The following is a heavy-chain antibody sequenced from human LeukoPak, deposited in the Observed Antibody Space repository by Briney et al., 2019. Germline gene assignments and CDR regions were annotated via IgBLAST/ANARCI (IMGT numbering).Heavy chain of an antibody. CDR1: GYSFTTYW. D-gene: IGHD2-15*01. CDR2: IYPGDSDT. Sequence: GESLKISCKGSGYSFTTYWIGWVRQTPGKGLEWMAIIYPGDSDTRYSPSFQGQVTISADKSISTAYLQWSSLKASDTAMYYCARLWKISGSGEFDYWGQGTLVTVSS. CDR3: ARLWKISGSGEFDY. J-gene: IGHJ4*02. V-gene: IGHV5-51*01.